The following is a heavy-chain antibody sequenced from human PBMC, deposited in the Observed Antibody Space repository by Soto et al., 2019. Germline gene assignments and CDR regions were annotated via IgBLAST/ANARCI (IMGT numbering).Heavy chain of an antibody. V-gene: IGHV3-64*01. J-gene: IGHJ4*02. CDR1: GFTFSSYD. Sequence: EVQLAESGGGMVQPGGSLRLSCVASGFTFSSYDMHWVRQAPGKGLEYVSSISSNGGTTYYGNSVKGRFTISRDNSKNTLYLQMGSLRAEDMAVYYSVSRVSAHYDYWGQGTLFTVSS. D-gene: IGHD1-26*01. CDR3: VSRVSAHYDY. CDR2: ISSNGGTT.